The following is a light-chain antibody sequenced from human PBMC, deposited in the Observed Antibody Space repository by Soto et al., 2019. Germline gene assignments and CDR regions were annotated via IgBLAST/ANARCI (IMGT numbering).Light chain of an antibody. CDR2: STN. Sequence: QAVVTQEPSFSVSPGGKVTLNCGLSSGSVSSSYYPSWYQQIPGQAPRTLIYSTNTRSPGVPDRFSGSILGNKAALTITGAQSDDESDYYCVLYMGSGISVFGGGTKLTVL. J-gene: IGLJ3*02. V-gene: IGLV8-61*01. CDR1: SGSVSSSYY. CDR3: VLYMGSGISV.